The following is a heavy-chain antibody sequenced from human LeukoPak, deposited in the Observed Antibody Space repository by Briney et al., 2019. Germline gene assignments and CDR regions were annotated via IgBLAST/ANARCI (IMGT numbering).Heavy chain of an antibody. CDR3: ARGGTFVSDY. CDR2: INQDGSEK. V-gene: IGHV3-7*01. D-gene: IGHD1-1*01. Sequence: GRSLRLSCAASGFTFSSYGMHWVRQAPGKGLEWVANINQDGSEKYYVDSMKGRFTVSRDNAKNSLYLQMDSLRAEDTAVYYCARGGTFVSDYWGQGTLVTVSS. J-gene: IGHJ4*02. CDR1: GFTFSSYG.